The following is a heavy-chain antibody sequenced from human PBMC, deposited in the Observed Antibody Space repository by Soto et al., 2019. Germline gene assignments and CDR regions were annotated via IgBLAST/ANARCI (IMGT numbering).Heavy chain of an antibody. Sequence: TLSLTCTVSGDSISSGVYYWIWIRQHPGKGLEWIGYIYYTGSTYYNPSLKSRVTISVDTSKNQFSLKLSSVTVADTAVYYCARGGGSSSFDPWGQGTLVTVSS. CDR2: IYYTGST. CDR1: GDSISSGVYY. CDR3: ARGGGSSSFDP. V-gene: IGHV4-31*03. J-gene: IGHJ5*02. D-gene: IGHD2-15*01.